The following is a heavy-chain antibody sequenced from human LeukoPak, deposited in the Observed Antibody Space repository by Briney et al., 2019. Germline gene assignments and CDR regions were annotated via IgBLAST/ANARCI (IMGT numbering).Heavy chain of an antibody. D-gene: IGHD5-12*01. V-gene: IGHV3-30-3*01. CDR2: ISYDGSNK. Sequence: PGGSLRLSCAASGFTFSSYAMHWVRQAPGKGLEWVAVISYDGSNKYYADSVKGRFTISRDNSKNTLYLQMNSLRAEDTAVYYCAKVSGGVATMGAFDIWGQGTMVTVSS. J-gene: IGHJ3*02. CDR3: AKVSGGVATMGAFDI. CDR1: GFTFSSYA.